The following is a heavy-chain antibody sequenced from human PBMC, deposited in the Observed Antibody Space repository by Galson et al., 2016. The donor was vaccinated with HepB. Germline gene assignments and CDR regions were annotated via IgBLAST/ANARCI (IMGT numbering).Heavy chain of an antibody. CDR2: ISYDGSNK. D-gene: IGHD2/OR15-2a*01. CDR3: ARERPERGKVTTFNYYGMDV. CDR1: GFTFSDYS. Sequence: SLRLSCAASGFTFSDYSMHWVRQAPGKGLEWVAVISYDGSNKYYADSVKGRFTISRDNSKNTLYLQMNSLRAEDTAVYYCARERPERGKVTTFNYYGMDVWGQGSTVTVSS. J-gene: IGHJ6*02. V-gene: IGHV3-30-3*01.